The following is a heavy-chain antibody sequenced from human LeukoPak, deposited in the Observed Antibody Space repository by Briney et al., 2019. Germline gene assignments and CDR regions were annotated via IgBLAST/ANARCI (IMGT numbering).Heavy chain of an antibody. D-gene: IGHD2-21*01. CDR2: ISGSGGST. CDR1: GFTFSSYA. V-gene: IGHV3-23*01. CDR3: AKEQRVVVIAIGENWFDP. Sequence: RPGGSLRLSCAASGFTFSSYAMSWVRQAPGKGLEWVSAISGSGGSTYYADSVKGRFTISRDNSKNTLYLQMNSLRAEDTAIYYCAKEQRVVVIAIGENWFDPWGQGTLVTVSS. J-gene: IGHJ5*02.